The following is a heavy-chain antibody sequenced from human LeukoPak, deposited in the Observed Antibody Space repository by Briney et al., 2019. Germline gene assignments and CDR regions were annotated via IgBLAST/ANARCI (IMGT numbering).Heavy chain of an antibody. D-gene: IGHD6-19*01. Sequence: SQTLSLTCTVSGDSINNYYWSWIRQPPGKGMQWIAYAHYSGQTNYNPSLKSRVTISVDTSKNQFSLSLSSVTAADTAVYYCARDRLMAGDLDLWGRGTLVTVSS. CDR3: ARDRLMAGDLDL. J-gene: IGHJ2*01. V-gene: IGHV4-59*01. CDR2: AHYSGQT. CDR1: GDSINNYY.